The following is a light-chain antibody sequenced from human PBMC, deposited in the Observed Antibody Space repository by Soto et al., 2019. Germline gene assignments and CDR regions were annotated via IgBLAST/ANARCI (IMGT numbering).Light chain of an antibody. CDR2: GAF. CDR3: QQYGDSPAT. V-gene: IGKV3-20*01. CDR1: QSVSSSY. Sequence: ESVLTQSPGTLSLSPGERATLSCRASQSVSSSYLAWYQQKPGQAPRLLIYGAFNRATGIPDRFSGSGSGTDFTLTFSRLEPEDFAVYYCQQYGDSPATFGPGTKVDIK. J-gene: IGKJ3*01.